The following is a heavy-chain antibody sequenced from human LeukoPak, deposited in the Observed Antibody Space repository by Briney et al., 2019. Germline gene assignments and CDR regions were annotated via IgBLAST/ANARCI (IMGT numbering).Heavy chain of an antibody. D-gene: IGHD6-19*01. V-gene: IGHV4-59*08. J-gene: IGHJ4*02. Sequence: SETLPLTCTVSGGSISRYYWSWIRQPPGKGLEWIGYIYYSGSTHYHPSLKSRLTISVDTSKHQFYLKLSSVTAADTAVYYCARHDSSGWYYFDYWGQGTLVTVSS. CDR2: IYYSGST. CDR1: GGSISRYY. CDR3: ARHDSSGWYYFDY.